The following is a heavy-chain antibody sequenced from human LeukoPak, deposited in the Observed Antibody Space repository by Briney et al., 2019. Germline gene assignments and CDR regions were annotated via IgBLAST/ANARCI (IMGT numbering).Heavy chain of an antibody. J-gene: IGHJ4*02. CDR2: IIPIFGTA. CDR1: GGTFSSYT. CDR3: ARVGGYDYYFDY. Sequence: SVKVSCKASGGTFSSYTISWVRQAPGQGLEWMGGIIPIFGTANHAQKFQGRVTITTDESTSTAYMELSGLRSEDTAVYYCARVGGYDYYFDYWGQGTLVTVSS. V-gene: IGHV1-69*05. D-gene: IGHD5-12*01.